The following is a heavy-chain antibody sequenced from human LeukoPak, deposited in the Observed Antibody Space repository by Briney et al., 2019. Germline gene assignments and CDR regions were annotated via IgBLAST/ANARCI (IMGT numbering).Heavy chain of an antibody. CDR1: GGSISSSNW. D-gene: IGHD1-26*01. V-gene: IGHV4-4*02. CDR2: IYHSGST. Sequence: SGTLSLTCAVSGGSISSSNWWSWVRQPPGKGLEWIGEIYHSGSTNYNPSLKSRVTISVDKSKNQFSLKLSSVTAADTAVYYCARGQVGATTVVDAFDIWGQGTMVTVSS. J-gene: IGHJ3*02. CDR3: ARGQVGATTVVDAFDI.